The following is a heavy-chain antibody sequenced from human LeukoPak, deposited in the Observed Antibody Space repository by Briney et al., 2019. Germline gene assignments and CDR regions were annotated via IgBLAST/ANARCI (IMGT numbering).Heavy chain of an antibody. J-gene: IGHJ5*02. D-gene: IGHD1-7*01. Sequence: GESLKISCKGSGFRFTSYWIGWVRQMPGKGLEWMGNIYPGDSDTRYSPSFQGQVTISADKSISTAYLQWSSLKASDTAMYYCARFRGYNWNYGWFDPWGQGTLVTVSS. V-gene: IGHV5-51*01. CDR3: ARFRGYNWNYGWFDP. CDR2: IYPGDSDT. CDR1: GFRFTSYW.